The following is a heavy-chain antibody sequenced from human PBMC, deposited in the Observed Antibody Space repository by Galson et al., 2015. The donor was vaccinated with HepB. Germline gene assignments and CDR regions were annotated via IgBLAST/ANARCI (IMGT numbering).Heavy chain of an antibody. CDR2: ISSASTGI. CDR3: ARESGWLIDN. D-gene: IGHD3-16*01. Sequence: SLRLSCAASGFTFSNYAMNWVRQAPGKGLEWVSYISSASTGIYYADSVKGRFTTSRDNAKSSLFLQMNSLRDEDTAVYYCARESGWLIDNWGQGTLVTVSS. CDR1: GFTFSNYA. V-gene: IGHV3-48*02. J-gene: IGHJ4*02.